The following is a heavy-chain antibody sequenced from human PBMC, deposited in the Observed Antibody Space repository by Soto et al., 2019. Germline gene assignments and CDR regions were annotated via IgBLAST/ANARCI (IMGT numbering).Heavy chain of an antibody. Sequence: GGSLRLSWAVSGFTXSSYAMSRVRQAHGKGLECVSAISSSGGSTYYADSVKGRFTIPRDNSKNTLYLQMNSLRAEDTAVYYCAKFHELPPILVYWQLRAFDIWGQGTMVTVSS. V-gene: IGHV3-23*01. CDR3: AKFHELPPILVYWQLRAFDI. D-gene: IGHD1-26*01. J-gene: IGHJ3*02. CDR2: ISSSGGST. CDR1: GFTXSSYA.